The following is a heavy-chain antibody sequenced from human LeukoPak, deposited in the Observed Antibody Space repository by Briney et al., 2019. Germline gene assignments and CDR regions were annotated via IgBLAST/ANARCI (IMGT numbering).Heavy chain of an antibody. J-gene: IGHJ5*02. Sequence: PSETLSLTCTVSGGSISSSDYYWGWLRQPPGKGLEWIGSIYYGGSTYYTPSLKSRVTISVDTSMNQFSLKLSFVTTADTAVYYCARALGYCSGGSCTRGYNWFDPWGQGTLVTVPS. CDR3: ARALGYCSGGSCTRGYNWFDP. CDR2: IYYGGST. CDR1: GGSISSSDYY. V-gene: IGHV4-39*01. D-gene: IGHD2-15*01.